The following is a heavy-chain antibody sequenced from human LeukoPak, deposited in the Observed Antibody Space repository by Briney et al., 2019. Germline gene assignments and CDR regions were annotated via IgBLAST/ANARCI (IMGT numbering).Heavy chain of an antibody. Sequence: ASVKVSCKASGYTFTSYYMHWVRQAPGQGLEWMGIINPSGGSTSYAQKFQGRVTMTRDTSTSTVYMELSSLRSEDTAVYYCARPGRYYYDSSPAGYFQHWGLGTLVTVSS. D-gene: IGHD3-22*01. CDR1: GYTFTSYY. J-gene: IGHJ1*01. CDR3: ARPGRYYYDSSPAGYFQH. V-gene: IGHV1-46*01. CDR2: INPSGGST.